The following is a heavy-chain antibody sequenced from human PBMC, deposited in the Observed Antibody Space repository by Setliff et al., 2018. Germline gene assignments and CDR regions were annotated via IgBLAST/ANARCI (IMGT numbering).Heavy chain of an antibody. D-gene: IGHD3-3*01. CDR1: GYTFTSYG. CDR2: ISAYNGNT. Sequence: ASVKVSCKASGYTFTSYGISWVRQAPGQGLEWMGWISAYNGNTNYAQKLQGRVTMTTDTSTSTAYMELRILRSDDTAVYYCARDRGVGGYNFWSGTTTYYFDYWGQGTLVTVSS. V-gene: IGHV1-18*01. J-gene: IGHJ4*02. CDR3: ARDRGVGGYNFWSGTTTYYFDY.